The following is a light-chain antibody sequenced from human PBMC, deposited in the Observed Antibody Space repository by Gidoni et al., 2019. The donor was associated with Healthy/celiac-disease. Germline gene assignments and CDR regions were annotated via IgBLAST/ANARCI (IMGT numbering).Light chain of an antibody. CDR3: QQYYSTPFT. CDR1: QSVLYSSNNKNY. J-gene: IGKJ3*01. CDR2: WAS. V-gene: IGKV4-1*01. Sequence: DIVMTQSQDSLAVSLGERATINCKSSQSVLYSSNNKNYLAWYQQKPGQPPKLLIYWASTRESGVPDRFSGSGSGTDFTRTISSLQAEDVAVYYCQQYYSTPFTFGPGTKVDIK.